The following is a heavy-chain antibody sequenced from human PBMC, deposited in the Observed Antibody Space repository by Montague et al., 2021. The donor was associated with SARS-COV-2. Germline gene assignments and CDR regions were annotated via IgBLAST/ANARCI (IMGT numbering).Heavy chain of an antibody. J-gene: IGHJ4*02. D-gene: IGHD3-3*01. CDR3: AGSPWYYDFWSGYLPGHFDY. Sequence: TLSLTCTVSGGSISSGSYYWSWIRQPAGKGLEWIGRNYTSGSTNNNPPLRRRATITGNTSKNQSSLKMSFVTAADTAVYYCAGSPWYYDFWSGYLPGHFDYWGQGTLVTVSS. V-gene: IGHV4-61*02. CDR1: GGSISSGSYY. CDR2: NYTSGST.